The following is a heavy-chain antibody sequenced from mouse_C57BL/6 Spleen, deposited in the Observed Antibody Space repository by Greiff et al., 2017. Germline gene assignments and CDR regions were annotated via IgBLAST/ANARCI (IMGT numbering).Heavy chain of an antibody. V-gene: IGHV1-55*01. J-gene: IGHJ4*01. D-gene: IGHD1-1*01. CDR1: GYTFTSYW. CDR3: ARRGTTVVATGYYAMDY. CDR2: IYPGSGST. Sequence: QVQLQQPGAELVKPGASVKMSCKASGYTFTSYWITWVKQRPGQGLEWIGDIYPGSGSTNYNEKFKSKATLTVDTSSSTAYMQLSSLTSEDSAVYYCARRGTTVVATGYYAMDYWGQGTSVTVSS.